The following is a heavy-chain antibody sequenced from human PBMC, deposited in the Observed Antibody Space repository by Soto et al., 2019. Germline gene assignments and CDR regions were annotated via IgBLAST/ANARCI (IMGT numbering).Heavy chain of an antibody. CDR1: GFTFSIYW. Sequence: GCLRPPCAASGFTFSIYWMSWVRQAPGKGLEWVANIKQDGSEKYYVDSVKGRFTISRDNAKNSLYLQMNSLRAEDTAVYYCARGDLAVLFDYWGQGTLVTVSS. D-gene: IGHD6-19*01. CDR2: IKQDGSEK. V-gene: IGHV3-7*01. J-gene: IGHJ4*02. CDR3: ARGDLAVLFDY.